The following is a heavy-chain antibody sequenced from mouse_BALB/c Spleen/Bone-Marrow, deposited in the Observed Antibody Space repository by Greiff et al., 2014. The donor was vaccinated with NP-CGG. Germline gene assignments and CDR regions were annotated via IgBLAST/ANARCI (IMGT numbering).Heavy chain of an antibody. V-gene: IGHV5-17*02. Sequence: EVKLVESGGGLVQPGGSRKLSCAASGFTFSSFGIHWVRQAPEKGLGWVAYISSDSSTIYYADTVKGRFTISRDNPKNTLFLQMTSLRSEDTAMYYCARSNYVGYYAMDYWGQGTSVTVSS. D-gene: IGHD1-1*01. J-gene: IGHJ4*01. CDR3: ARSNYVGYYAMDY. CDR1: GFTFSSFG. CDR2: ISSDSSTI.